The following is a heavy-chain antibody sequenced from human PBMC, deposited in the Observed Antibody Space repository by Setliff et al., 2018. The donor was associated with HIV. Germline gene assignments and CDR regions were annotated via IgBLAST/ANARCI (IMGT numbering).Heavy chain of an antibody. CDR2: FYETGYT. J-gene: IGHJ3*02. CDR1: GDFISSDYY. D-gene: IGHD3-16*02. CDR3: ARESPNLGELSSNPDASDI. V-gene: IGHV4-38-2*02. Sequence: PSETLSLTCTVSGDFISSDYYWGWIRQVPGKGLEWIGSFYETGYTYYNPPLKSRVIISLDTSKNHLSLKLTSVTAADTAIYYCARESPNLGELSSNPDASDIWGQGTMVTVSS.